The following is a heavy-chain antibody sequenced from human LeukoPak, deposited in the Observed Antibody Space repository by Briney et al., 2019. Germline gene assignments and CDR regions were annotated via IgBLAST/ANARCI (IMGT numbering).Heavy chain of an antibody. CDR2: IYYSGST. CDR3: ARFELRWNYGVFSFDP. CDR1: GGSISSYY. V-gene: IGHV4-59*12. Sequence: PSETLSLTCTVSGGSISSYYWSWIRQPPGKGLEWIGCIYYSGSTYYNPSLKSRVTISVDTSKNQFSLKLSSVTAADTAVYYCARFELRWNYGVFSFDPWGQGTLVTVSS. J-gene: IGHJ5*02. D-gene: IGHD1-7*01.